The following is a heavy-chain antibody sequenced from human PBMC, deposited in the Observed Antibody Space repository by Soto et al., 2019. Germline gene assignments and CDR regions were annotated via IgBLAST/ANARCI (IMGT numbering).Heavy chain of an antibody. D-gene: IGHD5-12*01. CDR1: GFSLNTRGVG. CDR3: AYRPFVLGCGSNFDS. V-gene: IGHV2-5*02. J-gene: IGHJ4*02. Sequence: QITLKESGPSLVIPTQTLTLTCTFSGFSLNTRGVGVGWIRQPPGKDLELVALIHWDDEKRYSPSLRNTLTISKDTSKSQVVLIMTNMDPVDTATYYCAYRPFVLGCGSNFDSWGQGILVTVSS. CDR2: IHWDDEK.